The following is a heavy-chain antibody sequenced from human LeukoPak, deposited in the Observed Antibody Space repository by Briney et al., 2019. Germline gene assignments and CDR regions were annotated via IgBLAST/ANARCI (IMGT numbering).Heavy chain of an antibody. CDR1: GYTFSSYN. V-gene: IGHV1-18*01. CDR2: ISTYNGNT. CDR3: ARDRVALKPPETDWFDP. Sequence: ASVKVSCKASGYTFSSYNLKWVRQAPGQGPEWMGWISTYNGNTNYAQKFQGRVTMTTDTSTSTAYMELRSLRSDDTAVYYCARDRVALKPPETDWFDPWGQGTLVTVSS. J-gene: IGHJ5*02.